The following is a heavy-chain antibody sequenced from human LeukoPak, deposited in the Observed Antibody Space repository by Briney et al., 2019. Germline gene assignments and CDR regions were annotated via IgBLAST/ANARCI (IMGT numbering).Heavy chain of an antibody. D-gene: IGHD6-19*01. J-gene: IGHJ4*02. CDR3: ARDHPSLIAVADPGLDY. CDR2: IIPIVGTT. CDR1: GGTFSSYA. Sequence: GASVKVSCKASGGTFSSYAFSWVRQAPGQGLEWMGGIIPIVGTTNYAQMFQGRVTITADESTSTAYMELSSLRSEDTAVYYCARDHPSLIAVADPGLDYWGQGTLVTVSS. V-gene: IGHV1-69*13.